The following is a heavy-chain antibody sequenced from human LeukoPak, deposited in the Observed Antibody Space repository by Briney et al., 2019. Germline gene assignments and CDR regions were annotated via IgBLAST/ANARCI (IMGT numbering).Heavy chain of an antibody. CDR3: ARLSGSYYFDY. D-gene: IGHD1-26*01. V-gene: IGHV4-34*01. CDR1: GGSFSGYY. J-gene: IGHJ4*02. CDR2: INYSGST. Sequence: SETLSLTCAVYGGSFSGYYWSWIRQPPGKGLEWIGEINYSGSTNYNPSLKSRVTISVDTSKNQFSLKLSSVTAADTAVYYCARLSGSYYFDYWGQGTLVTVSS.